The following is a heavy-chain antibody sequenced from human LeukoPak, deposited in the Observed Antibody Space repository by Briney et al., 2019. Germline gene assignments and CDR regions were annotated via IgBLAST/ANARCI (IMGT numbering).Heavy chain of an antibody. V-gene: IGHV6-1*01. D-gene: IGHD1-26*01. Sequence: SQTLSLTCAISGDSVSSNSAAWNWIRQSPSRGLEWLGRTYYRSKWYNDYAVSVKSRITINPDTSKNQFSLQLNSVTPEDTAVYYCARDAVWYSGRRSENAFDIWGQGTMVTVSS. CDR2: TYYRSKWYN. J-gene: IGHJ3*02. CDR3: ARDAVWYSGRRSENAFDI. CDR1: GDSVSSNSAA.